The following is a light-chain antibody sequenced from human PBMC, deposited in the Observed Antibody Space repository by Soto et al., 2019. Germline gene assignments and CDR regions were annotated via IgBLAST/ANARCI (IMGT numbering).Light chain of an antibody. CDR3: SSYAGISISLV. Sequence: QSALTQPPSASGSPGQSVTISCTGTSNDVGGFKYVSWYRQYPGKAPKLLLDEVSQRPSGVPDRFSGSKSGNTASLTVSGLQPEDEADYYCSSYAGISISLVCGTGTKVTVL. J-gene: IGLJ1*01. V-gene: IGLV2-8*01. CDR1: SNDVGGFKY. CDR2: EVS.